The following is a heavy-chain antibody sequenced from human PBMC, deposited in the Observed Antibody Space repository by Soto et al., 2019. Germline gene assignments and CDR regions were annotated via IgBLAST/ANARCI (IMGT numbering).Heavy chain of an antibody. Sequence: QITLKESGPPLVKPTQTLTLTCTFSGFSLSTSGVGVGWIRQPPGKALEWLALIYWDDDKRYSPSLKSRLTNTKDTSKNQVVLTMTNIDPVDTATYYCAHIIVVVPAAIDFDYWGQGTLVTVSS. D-gene: IGHD2-2*01. J-gene: IGHJ4*02. CDR3: AHIIVVVPAAIDFDY. V-gene: IGHV2-5*02. CDR2: IYWDDDK. CDR1: GFSLSTSGVG.